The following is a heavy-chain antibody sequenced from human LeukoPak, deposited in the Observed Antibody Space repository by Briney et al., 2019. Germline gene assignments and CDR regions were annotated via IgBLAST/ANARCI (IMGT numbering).Heavy chain of an antibody. D-gene: IGHD6-13*01. J-gene: IGHJ4*02. CDR2: ISAYSGNK. Sequence: ASMTVSCTASGYTFTTYGISWVRQAPGQGLEWMGWISAYSGNKNYAQKVQDRVTMTTDTSTSTAYMELSSLRSEDTAVYYCARDLAAAGTIGYWGQGTLVTVSS. V-gene: IGHV1-18*01. CDR3: ARDLAAAGTIGY. CDR1: GYTFTTYG.